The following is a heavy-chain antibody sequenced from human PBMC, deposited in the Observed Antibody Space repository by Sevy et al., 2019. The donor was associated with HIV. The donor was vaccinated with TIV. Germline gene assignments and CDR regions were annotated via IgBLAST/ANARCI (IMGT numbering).Heavy chain of an antibody. CDR1: GFTFSSYG. CDR3: ARDFRRIQLWLFDY. V-gene: IGHV3-33*01. D-gene: IGHD5-18*01. CDR2: IWYDGSNK. J-gene: IGHJ4*02. Sequence: GVSLRLSCAASGFTFSSYGMHWVRQAPGKGLEWVAVIWYDGSNKYYADSVKGRFTISRDNSKNTLYLQMNSLRAEDTAVYYCARDFRRIQLWLFDYWGQGTLVTVSS.